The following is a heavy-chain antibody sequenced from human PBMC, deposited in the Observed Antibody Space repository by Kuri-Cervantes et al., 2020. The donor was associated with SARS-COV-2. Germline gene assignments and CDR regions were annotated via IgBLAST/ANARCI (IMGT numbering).Heavy chain of an antibody. D-gene: IGHD3-10*01. CDR1: GGSFSDYY. J-gene: IGHJ4*02. CDR3: ARHEPSGRLWFGELLFDY. V-gene: IGHV4-34*01. Sequence: SETLSLTCAVYGGSFSDYYWSWVRQPPGKGLEWIGEINHSGNTNYDPSLKSRVTISIDTSKNQFSLKLSSVTAADTAVYYCARHEPSGRLWFGELLFDYWGQGTLVTVSS. CDR2: INHSGNT.